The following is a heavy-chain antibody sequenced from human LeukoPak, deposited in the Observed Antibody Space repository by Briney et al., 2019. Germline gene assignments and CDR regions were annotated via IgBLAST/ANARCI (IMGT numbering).Heavy chain of an antibody. CDR3: ARVATTSFFDS. D-gene: IGHD1-26*01. V-gene: IGHV1-69*13. Sequence: SVKVSCKASRGTFSNFSISWVRQAPGQGLEWMGGIIPAFGAALSAQKSQARVAITADESTSTAYMELSSLRSEDTAVYYCARVATTSFFDSWGQGTLVTVSS. CDR1: RGTFSNFS. CDR2: IIPAFGAA. J-gene: IGHJ4*02.